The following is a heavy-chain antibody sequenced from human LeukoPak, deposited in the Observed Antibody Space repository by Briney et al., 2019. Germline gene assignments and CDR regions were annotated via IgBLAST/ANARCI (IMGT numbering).Heavy chain of an antibody. D-gene: IGHD3-10*01. CDR2: INHSGST. CDR3: ARGGVRGAFDY. J-gene: IGHJ4*02. Sequence: SETLSLTCAVYGGSFSGYYWSWIRQPPGKGLEWIGEINHSGSTNYNPSLKSRVTISVDTSKNQFSLKLSSVTAADTAVYYCARGGVRGAFDYWGQGTPVTVSS. CDR1: GGSFSGYY. V-gene: IGHV4-34*01.